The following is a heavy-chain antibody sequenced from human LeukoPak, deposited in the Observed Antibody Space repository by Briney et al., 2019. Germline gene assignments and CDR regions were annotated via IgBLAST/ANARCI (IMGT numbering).Heavy chain of an antibody. V-gene: IGHV3-21*01. CDR3: AKMLWFGEYGVFDY. CDR2: ISSSSSYI. D-gene: IGHD3-10*01. CDR1: GFTFSSYS. J-gene: IGHJ4*02. Sequence: GGSLRLSCAASGFTFSSYSMNWVRQAPGKGLEWVSSISSSSSYIYYADSVKGRFTISRDNAKNSLYLQMNSLRAEDTAVYYCAKMLWFGEYGVFDYWGQGTLVTVSS.